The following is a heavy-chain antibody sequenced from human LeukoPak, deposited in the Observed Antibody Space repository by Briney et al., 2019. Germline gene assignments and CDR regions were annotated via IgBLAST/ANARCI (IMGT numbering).Heavy chain of an antibody. D-gene: IGHD3-10*01. Sequence: ASVKVSCKASGYTFTGNYIHWVRQAPGPGLEWMGWINPNTGATNYAQNFQGRVTMTRDTSNSTAYMELSSLTSDDTAVCYCARPTLQTLGAWGQGTLVTVSS. CDR1: GYTFTGNY. CDR2: INPNTGAT. J-gene: IGHJ5*02. V-gene: IGHV1-2*02. CDR3: ARPTLQTLGA.